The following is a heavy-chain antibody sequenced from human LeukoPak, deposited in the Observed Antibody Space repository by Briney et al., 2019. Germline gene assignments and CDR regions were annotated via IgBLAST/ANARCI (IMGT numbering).Heavy chain of an antibody. V-gene: IGHV3-23*01. Sequence: GGSLRLSCAASGFTLSSYAMSWVRQAPGKGLEWVSAISVSGNTYHADSVKGRFTISRDNAKNSLYLQMNSLRAEDTAVYYCARDRRYGYYFDYWGQGILVTVSS. CDR3: ARDRRYGYYFDY. J-gene: IGHJ4*02. CDR1: GFTLSSYA. D-gene: IGHD5-18*01. CDR2: ISVSGNT.